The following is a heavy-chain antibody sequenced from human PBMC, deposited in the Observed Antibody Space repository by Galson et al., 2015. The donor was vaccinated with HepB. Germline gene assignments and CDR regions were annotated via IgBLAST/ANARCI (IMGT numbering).Heavy chain of an antibody. J-gene: IGHJ3*02. V-gene: IGHV6-1*01. CDR2: TYYRSKWYD. D-gene: IGHD3-10*01. CDR1: GDSVSSNSAT. Sequence: CAISGDSVSSNSATWNWIRQSPSRGLEWLGRTYYRSKWYDGYGISVKSRIRINADTSKNQFSLQLNSVTPEDTAVYYCAREGEVTMVRGVTLTAGSLDIWGQGTMVTVSS. CDR3: AREGEVTMVRGVTLTAGSLDI.